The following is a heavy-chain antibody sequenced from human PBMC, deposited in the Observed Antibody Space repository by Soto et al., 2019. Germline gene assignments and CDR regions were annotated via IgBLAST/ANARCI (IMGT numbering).Heavy chain of an antibody. CDR1: GFTFNSYT. CDR2: ISGSGGSP. J-gene: IGHJ4*01. V-gene: IGHV3-23*01. D-gene: IGHD2-15*01. Sequence: EVQLLESGGGLVQPGGSLRLSCAASGFTFNSYTMAWVRQAPGQGLEWVSSISGSGGSPSYADSVQGRFTISRDNSRNTLSLQMNSLRAEDTATYYCAKARCSGNSCYVPDYWGHGSLVTVSS. CDR3: AKARCSGNSCYVPDY.